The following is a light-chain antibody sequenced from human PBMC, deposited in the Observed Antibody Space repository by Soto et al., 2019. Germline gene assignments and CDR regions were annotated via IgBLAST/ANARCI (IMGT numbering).Light chain of an antibody. Sequence: QWALTQPASVSGPAGQSITISCTGTSSDVGGYNYVSWYQQHPGKAPKLMIYDVSNRPSGVSNRLSGSKSGNTASLTISGLQAEDEADYYCSSYTSSSTLEFGGGTKVTVL. CDR1: SSDVGGYNY. CDR2: DVS. CDR3: SSYTSSSTLE. V-gene: IGLV2-14*01. J-gene: IGLJ3*02.